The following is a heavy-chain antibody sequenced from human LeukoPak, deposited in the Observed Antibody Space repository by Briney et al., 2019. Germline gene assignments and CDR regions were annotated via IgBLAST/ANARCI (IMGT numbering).Heavy chain of an antibody. CDR3: ARRAGEYSHPYDY. CDR2: IYSGGNT. CDR1: GFTVSINS. J-gene: IGHJ4*02. V-gene: IGHV3-53*01. D-gene: IGHD4-17*01. Sequence: GGSLRLSCTVSGFTVSINSMCWVRQAPGKGLEWVSFIYSGGNTHYSDSVKGRFTISRDNSKNTLYPQMNSLRAEDTAVYYCARRAGEYSHPYDYWGQGTLVTVSS.